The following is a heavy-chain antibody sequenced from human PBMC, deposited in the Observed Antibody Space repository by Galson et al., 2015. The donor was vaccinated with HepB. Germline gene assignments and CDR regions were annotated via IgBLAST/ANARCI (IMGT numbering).Heavy chain of an antibody. D-gene: IGHD1-7*01. CDR2: IRYDGSNK. V-gene: IGHV3-30*02. CDR1: GFTFSSYG. Sequence: SLRLSCAASGFTFSSYGMHWVRQAPGKGLEWVAFIRYDGSNKYYVDSVKGRFTISRDNAKNSLYLQMNSLRAEDTAVNYCARDAPQGAYNWNYGWFDPWGQGTLVTVSS. CDR3: ARDAPQGAYNWNYGWFDP. J-gene: IGHJ5*02.